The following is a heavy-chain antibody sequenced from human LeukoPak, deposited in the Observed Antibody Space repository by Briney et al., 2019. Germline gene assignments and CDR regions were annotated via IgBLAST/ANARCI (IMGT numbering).Heavy chain of an antibody. CDR2: ISYDGSNK. V-gene: IGHV3-30*18. CDR1: GFTFSSYG. J-gene: IGHJ6*04. Sequence: GALRLSCAASGFTFSSYGMHWVRQAPGKGLEWVAVISYDGSNKYYADSVKGRFTISRDNSKNTLYPQMNSLRAEDTAVYYCAKVIVAWDGSGSMLYYGMDVWGKGTTVTVSS. D-gene: IGHD3-10*01. CDR3: AKVIVAWDGSGSMLYYGMDV.